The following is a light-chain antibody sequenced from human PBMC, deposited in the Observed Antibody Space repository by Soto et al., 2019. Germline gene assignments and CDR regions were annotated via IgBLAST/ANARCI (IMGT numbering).Light chain of an antibody. V-gene: IGLV2-14*01. CDR3: SSYTSGTTL. CDR1: SSDVGGYNY. CDR2: DVS. J-gene: IGLJ1*01. Sequence: QSALTQPASVSGSPGQSITISCTGTSSDVGGYNYVSWYQQHPGKAPKLMIYDVSSRPSGVSNRFSGSKSGNTASLTISGLQAEDKADYYCSSYTSGTTLFGTGTKLTV.